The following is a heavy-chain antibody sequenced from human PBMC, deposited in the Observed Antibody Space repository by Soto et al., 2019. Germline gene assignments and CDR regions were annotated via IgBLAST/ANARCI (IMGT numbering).Heavy chain of an antibody. J-gene: IGHJ4*02. Sequence: GGSLGLSCAASGFTFNIYGMHGVRQATGKGLEWVAVISYDGGRKYYADSVKGRFTISRDNSNNTLYLQMNSLRAEDTAVYYCAKDPRSGRYYFGDFDYWGQGTLVPGSS. CDR1: GFTFNIYG. V-gene: IGHV3-30*18. CDR3: AKDPRSGRYYFGDFDY. D-gene: IGHD1-26*01. CDR2: ISYDGGRK.